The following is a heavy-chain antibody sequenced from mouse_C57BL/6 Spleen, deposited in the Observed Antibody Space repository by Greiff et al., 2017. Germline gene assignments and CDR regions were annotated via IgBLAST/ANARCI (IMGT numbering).Heavy chain of an antibody. J-gene: IGHJ2*01. D-gene: IGHD1-1*01. CDR2: IYPGDGDT. CDR1: GYAFSSSW. V-gene: IGHV1-82*01. CDR3: ARNYYGRVFDY. Sequence: VQLQQPGTELVKPGASVKISCKASGYAFSSSWMNWVKQRPGKGLEWIGRIYPGDGDTNYNGKFKGKATLTADKSSSTAYMQLSSLTSEDSAVYFCARNYYGRVFDYWGQGTTLTVSS.